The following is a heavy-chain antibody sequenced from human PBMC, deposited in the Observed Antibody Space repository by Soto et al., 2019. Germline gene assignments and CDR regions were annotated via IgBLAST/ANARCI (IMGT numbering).Heavy chain of an antibody. CDR1: GYTFTSYA. CDR2: TNAGNGNT. D-gene: IGHD6-19*01. V-gene: IGHV1-3*01. CDR3: ARRGAFSIAVAGSFDY. J-gene: IGHJ4*02. Sequence: GASVKVSCKASGYTFTSYAMHWVRQAPGQRLEWMGWTNAGNGNTKYSQKFQGRVTITRDTSASTAYMELSSLRSEDTAVYYCARRGAFSIAVAGSFDYWGQGTLVTVSS.